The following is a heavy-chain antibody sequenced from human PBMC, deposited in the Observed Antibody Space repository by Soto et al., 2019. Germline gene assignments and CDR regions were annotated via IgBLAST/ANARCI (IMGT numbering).Heavy chain of an antibody. CDR3: AKAICSGGTCYVPDY. CDR2: ISGSGGSP. CDR1: GFTFSSYT. V-gene: IGHV3-23*01. D-gene: IGHD2-15*01. Sequence: GGSLRLSCAVSGFTFSSYTMAWVRQAPGKGLEWVSSISGSGGSPNYADSVQGRFTISRDNPKNPLYLQMNSLRAEDTASYYCAKAICSGGTCYVPDYWGQGVLVTVSS. J-gene: IGHJ4*02.